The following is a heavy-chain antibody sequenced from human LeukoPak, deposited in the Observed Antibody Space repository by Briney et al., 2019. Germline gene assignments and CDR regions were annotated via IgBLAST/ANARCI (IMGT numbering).Heavy chain of an antibody. J-gene: IGHJ4*02. Sequence: ASEKVSCKASGYTFISHAMHWVRQAPGQRPEWMGWINVGNGNTKYSQKLQGRVTITRDTSASTAYMELSSLRSEDTAVYYCASSYNDMLTGNEGIFDYWGQGTLVTVSS. CDR2: INVGNGNT. CDR1: GYTFISHA. D-gene: IGHD3-9*01. CDR3: ASSYNDMLTGNEGIFDY. V-gene: IGHV1-3*01.